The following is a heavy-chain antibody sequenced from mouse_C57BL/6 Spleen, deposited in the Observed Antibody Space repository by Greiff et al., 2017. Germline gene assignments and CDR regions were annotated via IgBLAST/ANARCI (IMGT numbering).Heavy chain of an antibody. D-gene: IGHD4-1*01. Sequence: EVHLVESEGGLVQPGSSMKLSCTASGFTFSDYYMAWVRQVPEKGLEWVANINYDGSSTYYLDSLKSRFIISRDNAKNILYLQMSSLKSEDTATYYCARDNWDAPLDYWGQGTTLTVSS. CDR3: ARDNWDAPLDY. J-gene: IGHJ2*01. CDR1: GFTFSDYY. CDR2: INYDGSST. V-gene: IGHV5-16*01.